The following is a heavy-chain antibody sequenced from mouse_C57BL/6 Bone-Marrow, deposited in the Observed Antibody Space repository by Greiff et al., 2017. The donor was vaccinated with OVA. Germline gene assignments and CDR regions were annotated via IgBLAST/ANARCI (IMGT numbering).Heavy chain of an antibody. CDR2: INPGNGGT. J-gene: IGHJ4*01. Sequence: QVQLQQPGTELVKPGASVKLSCKASGYTFTSYWMPWVKQRPGQGLEWIGNINPGNGGTNYNEKFKSKATLTVDKSSSTAYMQLSSLTSEDSAVYYCARSDGNCEGAMDYWGQGTSVTVSS. CDR1: GYTFTSYW. CDR3: ARSDGNCEGAMDY. D-gene: IGHD2-1*01. V-gene: IGHV1-53*01.